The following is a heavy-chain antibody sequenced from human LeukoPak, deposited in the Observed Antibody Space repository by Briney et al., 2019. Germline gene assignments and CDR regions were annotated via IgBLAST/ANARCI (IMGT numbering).Heavy chain of an antibody. CDR1: GFTFRNYP. V-gene: IGHV3-30*04. J-gene: IGHJ3*02. CDR2: ISYDGNTK. CDR3: AGVDAAMPDAFDI. Sequence: PGGSLRLSCLGSGFTFRNYPMYWVRQAPGKGLEWMAVISYDGNTKYYADSVKGRFTLSRDNSKNTVYLQVDSLRADDTAVYYCAGVDAAMPDAFDIWGQGTTVTVSS. D-gene: IGHD5-18*01.